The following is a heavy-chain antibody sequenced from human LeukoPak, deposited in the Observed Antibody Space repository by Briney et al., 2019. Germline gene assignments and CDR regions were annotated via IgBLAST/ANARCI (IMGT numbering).Heavy chain of an antibody. Sequence: GASVKVSCKASGYTFTGYYMNWVRQAPGQGLEWMGWINPNTGGTNNAQKFQGRVTMTRDTSISTAYMELSRLRSDDTAVYYCARGRWSSWFDPWGQGTLVTVSS. CDR1: GYTFTGYY. V-gene: IGHV1-2*02. D-gene: IGHD4-23*01. CDR3: ARGRWSSWFDP. CDR2: INPNTGGT. J-gene: IGHJ5*02.